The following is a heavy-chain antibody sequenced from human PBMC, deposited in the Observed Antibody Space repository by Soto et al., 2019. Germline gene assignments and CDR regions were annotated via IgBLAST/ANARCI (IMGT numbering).Heavy chain of an antibody. Sequence: QVQLVQAGAEAKKPGASVKVSCKASVYTFTGYYMHWVRQAPGQGPEWMGWINPNSGGTTYAQKFQGRVTVTRDTSISTAYMELSSLRSADTAVYYCARGGSSSLDYWGQGTLVTVSS. J-gene: IGHJ4*02. CDR1: VYTFTGYY. D-gene: IGHD6-6*01. CDR3: ARGGSSSLDY. CDR2: INPNSGGT. V-gene: IGHV1-2*02.